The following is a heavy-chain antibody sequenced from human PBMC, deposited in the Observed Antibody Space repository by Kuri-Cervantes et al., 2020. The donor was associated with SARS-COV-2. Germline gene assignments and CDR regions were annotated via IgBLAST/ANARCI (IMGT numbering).Heavy chain of an antibody. CDR2: ISSSSSYI. Sequence: GESLKISCAASGFTFSSYSMNWVRQAPGKGLEWVSSISSSSSYIYYADSVKGRFTISRDNAKNSLYLQMNSLKEDDTATYFCAKDPNWSDGHWGQGTRVTVSS. V-gene: IGHV3-21*04. CDR1: GFTFSSYS. CDR3: AKDPNWSDGH. J-gene: IGHJ4*02. D-gene: IGHD3-3*01.